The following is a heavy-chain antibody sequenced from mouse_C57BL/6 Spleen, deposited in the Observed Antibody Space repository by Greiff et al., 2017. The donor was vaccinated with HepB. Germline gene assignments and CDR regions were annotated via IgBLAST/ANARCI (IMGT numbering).Heavy chain of an antibody. V-gene: IGHV3-6*01. D-gene: IGHD4-1*01. CDR1: GYSITSGYY. J-gene: IGHJ2*01. Sequence: EVQLQESGPGLVKPSQSLSLTCSVTGYSITSGYYWNWIRQFPGNKLEWMGYISYDGSNNYNPSLKNRISITRDTSKNQFFLKLNSVTTEDTATYYCARDRWDPYYFDYWGQGTTLTVSS. CDR3: ARDRWDPYYFDY. CDR2: ISYDGSN.